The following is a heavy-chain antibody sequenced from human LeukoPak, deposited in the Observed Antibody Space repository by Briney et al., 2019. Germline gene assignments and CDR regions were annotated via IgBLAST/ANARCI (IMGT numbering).Heavy chain of an antibody. CDR3: ARGPPRGKYYYMDV. CDR1: GFTFSSFD. CDR2: IGTGSDT. V-gene: IGHV3-13*01. D-gene: IGHD1-1*01. Sequence: GGSLRLSCAASGFTFSSFDMHWVRQPTGQGLEWVSTIGTGSDTYYQGYVEGRFTLHRDNAKNSLYLQMNSLTAGDTAVYYCARGPPRGKYYYMDVWGKGTTVTVSS. J-gene: IGHJ6*03.